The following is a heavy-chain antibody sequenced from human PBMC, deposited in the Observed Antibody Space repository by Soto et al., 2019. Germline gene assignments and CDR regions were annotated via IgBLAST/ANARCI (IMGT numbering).Heavy chain of an antibody. J-gene: IGHJ1*01. CDR3: ARLFKDSSGYSAYFQH. Sequence: SETLSLTCTVASDSINSSNYYWGWIRQPPGKELEWIGSIYYSGSTYYNPSLKSRVTISADTSKNQFSLKLSSVTAADTAVYYCARLFKDSSGYSAYFQHWGQGTLVTVS. V-gene: IGHV4-39*01. D-gene: IGHD3-22*01. CDR2: IYYSGST. CDR1: SDSINSSNYY.